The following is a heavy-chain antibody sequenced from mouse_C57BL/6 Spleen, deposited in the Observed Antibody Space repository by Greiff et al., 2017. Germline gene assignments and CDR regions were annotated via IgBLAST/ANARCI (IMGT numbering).Heavy chain of an antibody. CDR3: ARRDYGSTDAMDY. D-gene: IGHD1-1*01. Sequence: EVQLQESGAELVKPGASVKLSCTASGYNIKDYYMHWVKQRPEQGLEWIGRIDPEDGDTKYDPKFPGKATITADTSSNTAYLQLSSLPSEDTAVYYIARRDYGSTDAMDYWGQGTSVTVSS. CDR1: GYNIKDYY. J-gene: IGHJ4*01. CDR2: IDPEDGDT. V-gene: IGHV14-2*01.